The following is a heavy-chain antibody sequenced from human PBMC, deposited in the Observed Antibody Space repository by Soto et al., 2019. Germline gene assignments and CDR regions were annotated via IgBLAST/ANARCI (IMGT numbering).Heavy chain of an antibody. CDR3: ARPGYSSSWYWFDP. V-gene: IGHV4-39*01. D-gene: IGHD6-13*01. Sequence: PSETLSLTCTVSGGSISSYYWGWIRQPPNKGLEWIGSMHYSGSTFYNLSPKSRVTISVDTSRNEFSLKLTSVTAADTAVYYCARPGYSSSWYWFDPWGQGTLVTVSS. J-gene: IGHJ5*02. CDR1: GGSISSYY. CDR2: MHYSGST.